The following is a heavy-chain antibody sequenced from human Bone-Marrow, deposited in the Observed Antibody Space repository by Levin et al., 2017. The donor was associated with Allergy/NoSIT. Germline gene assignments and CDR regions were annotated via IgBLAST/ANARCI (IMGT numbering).Heavy chain of an antibody. CDR2: IQQDGSEK. D-gene: IGHD2-2*01. J-gene: IGHJ2*01. Sequence: GESLKISCAISGFTFSSYWMSWVRQAPGKGLEWVANIQQDGSEKYYVDSVKGRFTISIDNAKNSLYLQMNSLSVEDTAVYYCARERVVPAAGTISRYFDLWGRGTLVTVSS. V-gene: IGHV3-7*01. CDR1: GFTFSSYW. CDR3: ARERVVPAAGTISRYFDL.